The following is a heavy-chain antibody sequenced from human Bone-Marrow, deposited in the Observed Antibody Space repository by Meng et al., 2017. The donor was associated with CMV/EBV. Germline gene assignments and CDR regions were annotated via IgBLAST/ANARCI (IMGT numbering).Heavy chain of an antibody. Sequence: GESLKISCTASGFTFANYEMNWVRQAPGKGLEWIAYISTSGSTIFYADSVKGRFIISRDDAENSLYLQMNSLRAEDTAVYYCARDGKWELLFHFDYWGQGTLVTVSS. CDR2: ISTSGSTI. V-gene: IGHV3-48*03. D-gene: IGHD1-26*01. CDR3: ARDGKWELLFHFDY. CDR1: GFTFANYE. J-gene: IGHJ4*02.